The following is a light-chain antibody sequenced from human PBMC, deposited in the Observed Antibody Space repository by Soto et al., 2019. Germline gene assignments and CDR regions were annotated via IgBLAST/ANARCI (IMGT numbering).Light chain of an antibody. CDR2: ADD. J-gene: IGLJ1*01. CDR3: GAWDESLNGYV. CDR1: SSNIGINT. Sequence: QSVLTQPPSASGTPGQRVTISCSGGSSNIGINTVNWYQQLPGTAPKVLIYADDERPSGVPDRFSGSKSGTSAPRANNRLQFGDEADYYCGAWDESLNGYVFGTGTKVTVL. V-gene: IGLV1-44*01.